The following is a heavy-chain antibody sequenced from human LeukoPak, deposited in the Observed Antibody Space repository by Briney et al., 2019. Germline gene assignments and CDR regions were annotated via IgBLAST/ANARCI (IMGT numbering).Heavy chain of an antibody. J-gene: IGHJ4*02. CDR3: AREGGPYRPLDY. Sequence: SETLSLTCTVSGGSISSYYWSWIRQPPGKGLEWIGYIYYSGGTNYNPSLKSRVTLSVDTSKKQYSLRLSSVTAADTAVYYCAREGGPYRPLDYSGQGTLVTVSS. V-gene: IGHV4-59*12. CDR1: GGSISSYY. CDR2: IYYSGGT.